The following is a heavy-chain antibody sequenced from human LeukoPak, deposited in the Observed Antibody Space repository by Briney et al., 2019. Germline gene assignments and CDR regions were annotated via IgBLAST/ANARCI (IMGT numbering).Heavy chain of an antibody. J-gene: IGHJ4*02. CDR1: GFTLSSFR. V-gene: IGHV3-74*01. D-gene: IGHD2-21*01. CDR2: INTDGSSK. CDR3: ARYRGSDCKKLDY. Sequence: GGSLRLSCAASGFTLSSFRMHWVRQAPGKGLVWVSRINTDGSSKTYADSVKGRFTISRDDAKNTLYLQLNSLRAEDTPVYYCARYRGSDCKKLDYWGQGTLVTVSS.